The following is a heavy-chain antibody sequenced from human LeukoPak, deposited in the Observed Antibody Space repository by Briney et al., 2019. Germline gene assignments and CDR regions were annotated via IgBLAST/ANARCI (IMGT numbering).Heavy chain of an antibody. V-gene: IGHV4-30-4*01. CDR1: GGSIRSGDNS. CDR2: IYYSGST. J-gene: IGHJ4*02. Sequence: TSETLSLTCTVSGGSIRSGDNSWSWIRQPPGKGLEWIGYIYYSGSTYYNPSLKSRVTISGDTSKNQFSLNLSSVTAADTAVYYCATDRARGGDSFDYWGQGTLVTVSS. CDR3: ATDRARGGDSFDY. D-gene: IGHD3-10*01.